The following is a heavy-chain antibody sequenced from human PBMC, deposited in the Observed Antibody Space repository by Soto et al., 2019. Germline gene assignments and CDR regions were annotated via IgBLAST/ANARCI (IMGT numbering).Heavy chain of an antibody. J-gene: IGHJ6*02. V-gene: IGHV4-31*03. CDR1: GGSISSGGYY. Sequence: SETLSLTCTVSGGSISSGGYYWSWIRQHPGKGLEWIGYIYYSGSTYYNPSLKSRVTISVDTSKNQFSLKLSSVTAADTAVYYCARESCSGGRCPRGPYGMDVWGQGTTVTVSS. CDR2: IYYSGST. D-gene: IGHD2-15*01. CDR3: ARESCSGGRCPRGPYGMDV.